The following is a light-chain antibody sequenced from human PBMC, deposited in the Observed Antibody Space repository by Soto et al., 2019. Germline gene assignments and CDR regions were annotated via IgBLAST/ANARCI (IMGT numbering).Light chain of an antibody. Sequence: ELLLTQAPSTRSLSPGERSALSCMDIQSVSSSYLAWYQQKPGQAPRLLISGASTRATGIPVRFSGSGSGTEFALAISSLQSEDFAVYYCQQYENWPSITFGQGTLLAIK. CDR2: GAS. CDR1: QSVSSSY. V-gene: IGKV3-15*01. J-gene: IGKJ5*01. CDR3: QQYENWPSIT.